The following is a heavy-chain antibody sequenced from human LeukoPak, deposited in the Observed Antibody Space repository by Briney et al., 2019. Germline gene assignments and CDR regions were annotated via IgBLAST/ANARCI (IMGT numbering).Heavy chain of an antibody. J-gene: IGHJ4*02. CDR2: ISCNGGSI. D-gene: IGHD6-19*01. Sequence: PGRSLRLSCAASGFTFDDYAMHWVRQAPGKGLEWVSGISCNGGSIGYADSVKGRFTISRDNAKNSLYLQMNSLRAEDMALYYCAKDMGSSGWYFSVDYGGQGTLVTVSS. CDR1: GFTFDDYA. CDR3: AKDMGSSGWYFSVDY. V-gene: IGHV3-9*03.